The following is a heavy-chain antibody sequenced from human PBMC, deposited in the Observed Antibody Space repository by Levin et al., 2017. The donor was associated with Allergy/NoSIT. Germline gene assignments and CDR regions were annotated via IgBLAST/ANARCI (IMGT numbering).Heavy chain of an antibody. CDR1: GGSFSGYY. V-gene: IGHV4-34*01. D-gene: IGHD3-22*01. CDR3: ARGRHDGAYYYDSSGYYSAGIYFDY. J-gene: IGHJ4*02. CDR2: INHSGST. Sequence: GSLRLSCAVYGGSFSGYYWSWIRQPPGKGLEWIGEINHSGSTNYNPSLKSRVTISVDTSKNQFSLKLSSVTAADTAVYYCARGRHDGAYYYDSSGYYSAGIYFDYWGQGTLVTVSS.